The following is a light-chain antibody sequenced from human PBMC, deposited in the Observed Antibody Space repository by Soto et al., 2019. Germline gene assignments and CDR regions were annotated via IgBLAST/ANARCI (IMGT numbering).Light chain of an antibody. Sequence: QSVLTQPPSASATPEQRVTISCSGSSSNIRSNTVNWYQHLPGTAPKLLIYSSNQRPSGVPDRFSGSKSGTSASLAISGLQSEDEADYYCAAWDVSVNVYVFGGGTKLTVL. CDR2: SSN. CDR1: SSNIRSNT. CDR3: AAWDVSVNVYV. J-gene: IGLJ2*01. V-gene: IGLV1-44*01.